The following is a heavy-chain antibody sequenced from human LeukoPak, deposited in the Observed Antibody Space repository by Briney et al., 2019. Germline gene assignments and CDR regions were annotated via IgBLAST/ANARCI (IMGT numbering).Heavy chain of an antibody. Sequence: SETLSLTCTVSGGSISSYYWSWIRQPAGKGLEWIGRIYTSGSTNYNPSPKSRVTMSVDTSKNQFSLKLSSVTAADTAVYYCARDLPEAAILDPWGQGTLVTVSS. CDR3: ARDLPEAAILDP. J-gene: IGHJ5*02. CDR2: IYTSGST. D-gene: IGHD6-25*01. CDR1: GGSISSYY. V-gene: IGHV4-4*07.